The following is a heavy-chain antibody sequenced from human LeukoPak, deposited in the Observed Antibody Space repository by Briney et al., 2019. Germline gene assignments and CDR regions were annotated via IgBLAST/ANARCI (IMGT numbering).Heavy chain of an antibody. CDR3: AKGERPAYYDILTGHADLVDY. Sequence: GGSLRLSCAASGFTFSSYAMHWVRQAPGKGLEWVSGISWNSGSIGYADSVKGRFTISRDNAKNSLYLQMNSLGAEDTALYYCAKGERPAYYDILTGHADLVDYWGPGTLVTVSS. CDR1: GFTFSSYA. D-gene: IGHD3-9*01. CDR2: ISWNSGSI. V-gene: IGHV3-9*01. J-gene: IGHJ4*02.